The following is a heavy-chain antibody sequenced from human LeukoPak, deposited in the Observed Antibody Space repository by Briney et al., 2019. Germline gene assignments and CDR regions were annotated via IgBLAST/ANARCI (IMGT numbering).Heavy chain of an antibody. CDR2: IKQDGSEK. J-gene: IGHJ3*02. D-gene: IGHD2-15*01. V-gene: IGHV3-7*03. CDR3: ARLYCSGGTCYSDRGAFDI. Sequence: GGSLRLSCAASGFTFSSYWMSWVRQAPGKGLEWVANIKQDGSEKYYVDSVKGRFTISRDNAKNSLYLQMNSLRAADTAVYYCARLYCSGGTCYSDRGAFDIWGQGTMVTVSS. CDR1: GFTFSSYW.